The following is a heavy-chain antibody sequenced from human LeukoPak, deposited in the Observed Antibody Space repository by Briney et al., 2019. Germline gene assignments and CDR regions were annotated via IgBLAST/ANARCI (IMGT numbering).Heavy chain of an antibody. CDR1: GFTFSRSG. V-gene: IGHV3-23*01. CDR3: AKDKGHLMIATPKDAFDL. J-gene: IGHJ3*01. CDR2: IRGGGRIT. Sequence: GGSLRLSCAASGFTFSRSGMTWVRQAPGKGLEWVSAIRGGGRITYYADSVRGRFTISRDNSKNTLYLQMNSLRVEDTAIYYCAKDKGHLMIATPKDAFDLWGQGTMVSVSS. D-gene: IGHD3-22*01.